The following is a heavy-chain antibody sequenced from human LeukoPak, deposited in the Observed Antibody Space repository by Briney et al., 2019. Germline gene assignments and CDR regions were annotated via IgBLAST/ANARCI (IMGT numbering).Heavy chain of an antibody. CDR2: ISGSGGST. D-gene: IGHD6-19*01. CDR1: GFTFSSYA. J-gene: IGHJ4*02. Sequence: GGSLRLSCAASGFTFSSYAMSWVRQAPGKGLEWVSAISGSGGSTYYADSVKGRFTISRDNSKNTLYLHMDSLRAEDTAVYYCARGAYSSGWAYFDHWGQGTLVTVSS. V-gene: IGHV3-23*01. CDR3: ARGAYSSGWAYFDH.